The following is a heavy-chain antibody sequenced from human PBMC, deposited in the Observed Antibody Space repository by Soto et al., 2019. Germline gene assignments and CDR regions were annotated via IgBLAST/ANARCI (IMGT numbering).Heavy chain of an antibody. D-gene: IGHD3-16*01. CDR2: ISYDGSNK. Sequence: PGGSLRLACAASGFTFSSYAMHWVRQALGKGLEWVAVISYDGSNKYYADSVKGRFTISRDNSKNTLYLQMNSLRAEDTAVYYCAREGMITFGGQEQEYYHYGMAVWGQGTTVTVSS. J-gene: IGHJ6*02. CDR3: AREGMITFGGQEQEYYHYGMAV. CDR1: GFTFSSYA. V-gene: IGHV3-30-3*01.